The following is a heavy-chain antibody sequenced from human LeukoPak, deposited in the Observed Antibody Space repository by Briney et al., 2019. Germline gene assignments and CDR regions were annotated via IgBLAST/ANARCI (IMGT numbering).Heavy chain of an antibody. CDR2: INHSGST. J-gene: IGHJ6*02. V-gene: IGHV4-34*01. D-gene: IGHD3-9*01. CDR3: ARDRGLLRYFDWSPPGMDV. CDR1: GGSFRGCY. Sequence: PSETLSLTCAVYGGSFRGCYWSWIRQPPGGGLEWIGEINHSGSTNYNPSLKSRVTISVDTSNNQFSLRLSSVTAADTAVYYCARDRGLLRYFDWSPPGMDVWGQGTTVTVSS.